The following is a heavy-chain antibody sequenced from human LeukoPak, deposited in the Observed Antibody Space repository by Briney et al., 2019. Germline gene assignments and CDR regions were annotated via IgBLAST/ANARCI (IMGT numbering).Heavy chain of an antibody. CDR1: GGSFSGYY. CDR2: INHSGST. CDR3: ARPSLRGGSSWFGKSNWFDP. D-gene: IGHD6-13*01. J-gene: IGHJ5*02. V-gene: IGHV4-34*01. Sequence: SETLSLTCAVYGGSFSGYYWSWIRQPPGKGLEWIGEINHSGSTNYNSSLKSRVTISVDTSKNQFSLKLSSVTAADTAVYYCARPSLRGGSSWFGKSNWFDPWGQGTLVTVSS.